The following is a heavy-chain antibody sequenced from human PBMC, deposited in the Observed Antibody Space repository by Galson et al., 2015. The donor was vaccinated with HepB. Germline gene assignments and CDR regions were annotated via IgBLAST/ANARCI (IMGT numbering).Heavy chain of an antibody. CDR1: GFTLSTYG. V-gene: IGHV3-33*06. Sequence: SLRLSCAASGFTLSTYGMHWVRQAPGKGLEWVAAIWFDGSDKYYADSVKGRFTISRDNSKNTLYLQMNSLRAEDTAVYYCAKGHRYSSNTFDYWGQGILVTVSS. J-gene: IGHJ4*02. CDR3: AKGHRYSSNTFDY. D-gene: IGHD6-13*01. CDR2: IWFDGSDK.